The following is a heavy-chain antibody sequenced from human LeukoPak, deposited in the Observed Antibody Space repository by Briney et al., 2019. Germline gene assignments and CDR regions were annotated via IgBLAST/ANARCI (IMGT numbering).Heavy chain of an antibody. Sequence: SETLSLTCTVSGGSISSYYWSWIRQPPGKGLEWIGCIYYSGSTNYNPSLKSRVTISVDTSKNQFSLKLSSVTAADTAVYYCARPDYGDYGGGFDPWGQGTLVTVSS. J-gene: IGHJ5*02. V-gene: IGHV4-59*01. CDR2: IYYSGST. D-gene: IGHD4-17*01. CDR3: ARPDYGDYGGGFDP. CDR1: GGSISSYY.